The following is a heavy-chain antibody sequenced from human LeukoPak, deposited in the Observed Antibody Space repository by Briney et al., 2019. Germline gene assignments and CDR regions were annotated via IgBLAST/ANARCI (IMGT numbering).Heavy chain of an antibody. CDR2: ISGSGGST. CDR1: EFTFNTYA. J-gene: IGHJ4*02. CDR3: AKDAAGSYYDSSGYYPFDY. Sequence: GGSLRLSCSASEFTFNTYAMSWVRQAPGKGLEWVSAISGSGGSTYYADSVKGRFTISRDNSKNTLYLQMNSLRAEDTAVYYCAKDAAGSYYDSSGYYPFDYWGQGTLVTVSS. D-gene: IGHD3-22*01. V-gene: IGHV3-23*01.